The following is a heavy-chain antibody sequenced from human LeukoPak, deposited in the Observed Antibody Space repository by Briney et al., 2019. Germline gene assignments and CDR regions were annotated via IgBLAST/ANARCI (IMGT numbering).Heavy chain of an antibody. CDR2: IYSGGTT. CDR1: GFTVSVNY. Sequence: PGGSLRLSCAASGFTVSVNYMSWVRQAPGKGLEWISVIYSGGTTYYADSVKGRFTISRDNSKNTLYLQMNSLRAEDTAVYYCAREDEGYSYGPRFDYWGQGTLVTVSS. D-gene: IGHD5-18*01. V-gene: IGHV3-53*05. J-gene: IGHJ4*02. CDR3: AREDEGYSYGPRFDY.